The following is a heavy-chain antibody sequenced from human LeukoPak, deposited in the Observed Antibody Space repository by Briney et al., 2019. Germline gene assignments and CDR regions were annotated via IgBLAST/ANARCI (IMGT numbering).Heavy chain of an antibody. CDR2: IYTSGST. Sequence: SETLSLTCTVSGGSISSGSYYWSWIRQPAGKGLEWIGRIYTSGSTNYNPSLKSRVTISVHTSKNQFSLKLSSVTAADTAVYFCARDRSKQWLSWYFDLWGRGTLVTVSS. CDR1: GGSISSGSYY. V-gene: IGHV4-61*02. J-gene: IGHJ2*01. CDR3: ARDRSKQWLSWYFDL. D-gene: IGHD6-19*01.